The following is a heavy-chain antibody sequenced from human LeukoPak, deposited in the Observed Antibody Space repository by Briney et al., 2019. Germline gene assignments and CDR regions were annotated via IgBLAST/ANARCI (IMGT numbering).Heavy chain of an antibody. Sequence: PSETLSLTCTVSGYSISSGYYWGWIRQPPGKGLEWIGRIYHSGSTYYSGNTYYNPSLKSRVIISVDTSKNQFSLKLSSVTAADTAVYFCARVWYSSGWIDYWGQGTLVTVSS. CDR3: ARVWYSSGWIDY. D-gene: IGHD6-19*01. CDR2: IYHSGST. J-gene: IGHJ4*02. CDR1: GYSISSGYY. V-gene: IGHV4-38-2*02.